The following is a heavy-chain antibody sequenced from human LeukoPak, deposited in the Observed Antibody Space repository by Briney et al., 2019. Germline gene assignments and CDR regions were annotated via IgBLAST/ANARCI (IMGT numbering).Heavy chain of an antibody. CDR3: ARVRKYSSGWYDAFDI. Sequence: GGSLRLSCAASGFTVSSNYMSWVRQAPGKGLEWVSVIYSGGSTYYADSVKGRFTISRDNAKNSLYLQMNSLRAEDTAVYYCARVRKYSSGWYDAFDIWGQGTMVTVSS. CDR1: GFTVSSNY. CDR2: IYSGGST. J-gene: IGHJ3*02. V-gene: IGHV3-53*01. D-gene: IGHD6-19*01.